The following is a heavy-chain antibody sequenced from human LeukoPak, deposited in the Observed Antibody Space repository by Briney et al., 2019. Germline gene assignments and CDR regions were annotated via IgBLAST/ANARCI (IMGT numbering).Heavy chain of an antibody. D-gene: IGHD6-19*01. Sequence: SETLSLTCTVSGGSISSGSYYWSWIRQPAGKGLEWIGRIYTSGSTNYNPSLKSRVTISVDTSKNQFSLKLSSVTAADTAVYYCARAAFSSGWYEGVSNWFDPWGQGTLVTVSS. V-gene: IGHV4-61*02. CDR3: ARAAFSSGWYEGVSNWFDP. J-gene: IGHJ5*02. CDR2: IYTSGST. CDR1: GGSISSGSYY.